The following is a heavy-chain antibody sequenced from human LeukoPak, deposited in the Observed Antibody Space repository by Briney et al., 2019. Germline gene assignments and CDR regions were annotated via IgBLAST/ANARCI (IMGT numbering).Heavy chain of an antibody. CDR2: IYPGDSDT. J-gene: IGHJ4*02. V-gene: IGHV5-51*01. Sequence: GASVTVSFKGSGYSFTIYWIGWVRQMPGKGLEWMGIIYPGDSDTRYSPSFQGQVTISADKSISTAYLQWSSLKASDTAMYYCARHGGPRNYYDSSGYPFDYWGQGTLVTVSS. CDR3: ARHGGPRNYYDSSGYPFDY. D-gene: IGHD3-22*01. CDR1: GYSFTIYW.